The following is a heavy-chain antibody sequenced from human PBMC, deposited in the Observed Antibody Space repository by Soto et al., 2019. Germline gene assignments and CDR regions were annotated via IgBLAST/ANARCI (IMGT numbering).Heavy chain of an antibody. CDR1: GGSITSNSYL. J-gene: IGHJ4*02. V-gene: IGHV4-39*01. CDR3: ARHFSVDYFDY. CDR2: IYYSGTT. Sequence: SETLSLTCTVSGGSITSNSYLWAWIRQPPGKGLEWIGSIYYSGTTYYNPSLKSRVTIFVDRSKNQFSLKLSSVTAADTAVYYYARHFSVDYFDYWGQGALVTVSS.